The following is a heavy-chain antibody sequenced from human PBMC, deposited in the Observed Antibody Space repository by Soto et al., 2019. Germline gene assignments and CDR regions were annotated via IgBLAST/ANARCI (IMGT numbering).Heavy chain of an antibody. CDR1: GGSISGSNW. J-gene: IGHJ5*02. D-gene: IGHD3-10*01. CDR3: AREGMDPGGSGSYLHWFDP. Sequence: QVQLQESGPGLVKPSGPLSLTCAVSGGSISGSNWWSWVRQPPGTGLAWSGAIYHSGSTHSNPSPKSRVTISVDKSKTPVALKLSSVTAADTAVYDCAREGMDPGGSGSYLHWFDPWGQGTLVTVSS. CDR2: IYHSGST. V-gene: IGHV4-4*02.